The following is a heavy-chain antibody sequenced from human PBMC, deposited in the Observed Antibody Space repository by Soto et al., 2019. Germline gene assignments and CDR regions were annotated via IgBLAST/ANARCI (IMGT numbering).Heavy chain of an antibody. J-gene: IGHJ4*02. V-gene: IGHV3-30-3*01. D-gene: IGHD2-15*01. CDR2: ISYDGSNK. CDR3: AKSRLLAY. Sequence: QVQLVESGGGVVQPGRSLRLSCAASGFTFSSYAMHWVRQAPGKGLEWVAVISYDGSNKYYADSVKGRFTISRDNSKNTLYLQMNSLRAEDTAVYYCAKSRLLAYWGQGTLVTVSS. CDR1: GFTFSSYA.